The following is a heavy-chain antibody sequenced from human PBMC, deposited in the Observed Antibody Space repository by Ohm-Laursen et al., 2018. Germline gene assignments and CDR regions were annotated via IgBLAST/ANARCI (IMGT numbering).Heavy chain of an antibody. CDR3: ARDPALSVSYTPRVHWFDP. CDR2: IKQDGSEK. V-gene: IGHV3-7*01. CDR1: GFTFSDYW. Sequence: GSLRLSCAASGFTFSDYWMSWVRQAPGKGLEWVANIKQDGSEKYYVDSVKGRFTISRDNGKNSLYLQMNSLRVEDTAVYYCARDPALSVSYTPRVHWFDPWGQGTLVTVSS. D-gene: IGHD1-26*01. J-gene: IGHJ5*02.